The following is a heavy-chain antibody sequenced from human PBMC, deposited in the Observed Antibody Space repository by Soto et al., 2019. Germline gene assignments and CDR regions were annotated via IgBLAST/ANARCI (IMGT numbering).Heavy chain of an antibody. D-gene: IGHD3-3*01. J-gene: IGHJ4*02. CDR3: ATGGYYDFWSGYYY. CDR2: FDPEDGET. CDR1: GYTLTELS. V-gene: IGHV1-24*01. Sequence: SVKVSCKVSGYTLTELSMHWVRQAPGKGLEWMGGFDPEDGETIYAQKFQGRVTMTEDTSTDTAYMELSSLRSEDTAVYYCATGGYYDFWSGYYYWGQGTLVTVSS.